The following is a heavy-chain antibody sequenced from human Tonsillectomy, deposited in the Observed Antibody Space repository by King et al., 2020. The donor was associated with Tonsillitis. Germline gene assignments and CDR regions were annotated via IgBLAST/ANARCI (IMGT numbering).Heavy chain of an antibody. D-gene: IGHD5-18*01. CDR2: TYYRSKWYN. CDR1: GDSVSSNSAA. J-gene: IGHJ6*02. Sequence: VQLQQSGPGLVKPSQTLSLTCAISGDSVSSNSAAWNWIRQSPSRGLEWLGRTYYRSKWYNDYAVSVKSRITINPDTSKNQFSLQLNSVTPEDTAVYYCARDSVQLWLMTYYYYGVDVWGQGTAVTVSS. CDR3: ARDSVQLWLMTYYYYGVDV. V-gene: IGHV6-1*01.